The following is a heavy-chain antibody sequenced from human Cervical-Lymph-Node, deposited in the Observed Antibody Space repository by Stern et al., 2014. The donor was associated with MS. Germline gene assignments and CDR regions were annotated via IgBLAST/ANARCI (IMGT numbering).Heavy chain of an antibody. CDR3: ARDRRAFLDY. J-gene: IGHJ4*02. CDR1: GFSFGTSW. V-gene: IGHV3-7*01. Sequence: EVQLVESGGGLVQPGGSLRLSCVASGFSFGTSWLSWVRQPPGRGLEWVANIRQDGYDKFYVDSVKGRFTLSRDNARNSLYLQMNSLTVADTAVYYCARDRRAFLDYWGQGTHVAVSS. D-gene: IGHD2/OR15-2a*01. CDR2: IRQDGYDK.